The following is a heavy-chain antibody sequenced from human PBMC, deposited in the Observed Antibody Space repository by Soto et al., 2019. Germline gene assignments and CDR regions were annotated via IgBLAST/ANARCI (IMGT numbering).Heavy chain of an antibody. D-gene: IGHD3-22*01. V-gene: IGHV1-69*01. CDR3: ASGFGYYYDSSGYSVFDY. CDR1: GGTFSSYA. J-gene: IGHJ4*02. Sequence: QVQLVQSGAEVKKPGSSVKVSCKASGGTFSSYAISWVRQAPGQGLEWMGGIIPIFGTANYAQKFQGRVTIPADESTSTAYMELSSLRSEDTAVYYCASGFGYYYDSSGYSVFDYWGQGTLVTVSS. CDR2: IIPIFGTA.